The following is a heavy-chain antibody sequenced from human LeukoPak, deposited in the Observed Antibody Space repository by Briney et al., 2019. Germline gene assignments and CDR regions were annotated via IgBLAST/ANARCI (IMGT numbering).Heavy chain of an antibody. V-gene: IGHV3-48*01. CDR3: ARALTRITMVRGVSVGSYYYYYYGMDV. CDR1: GFTLSSYS. D-gene: IGHD3-10*01. Sequence: QSGGSLRLSCAASGFTLSSYSMNWVRQAPGKGLEWVSYISSSSSTIYYADSVKGRFTISRDNAKNSLYLQMNSLRAEDTAVYYCARALTRITMVRGVSVGSYYYYYYGMDVWGQGTTVTVSS. CDR2: ISSSSSTI. J-gene: IGHJ6*02.